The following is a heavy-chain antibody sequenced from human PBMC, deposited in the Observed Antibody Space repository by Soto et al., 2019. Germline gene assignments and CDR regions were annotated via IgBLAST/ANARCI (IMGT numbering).Heavy chain of an antibody. CDR2: ISSSSSYT. CDR3: ARDKTKDDAFDI. V-gene: IGHV3-11*05. Sequence: NPGGSLRLSCAASGFTFSDYYMSWIHQAPGKGLEWVSYISSSSSYTNYADSVKGRFTISRDNAKNSLYLQMNSLRAEDTAVYYCARDKTKDDAFDIWGQGTMVTVSS. CDR1: GFTFSDYY. D-gene: IGHD1-7*01. J-gene: IGHJ3*02.